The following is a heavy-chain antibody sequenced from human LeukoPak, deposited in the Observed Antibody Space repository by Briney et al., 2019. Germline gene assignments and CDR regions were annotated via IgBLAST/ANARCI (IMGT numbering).Heavy chain of an antibody. CDR1: GGSISSGSYY. J-gene: IGHJ4*02. CDR3: AKDDKWFLSYFDY. V-gene: IGHV4-61*02. Sequence: SETLSLTCTVSGGSISSGSYYWSWIRQPAGKGLEWIGRIYTSGSTNYNPSLKSRVTISVDTSKNQFSLKLSSVTAADTAVYYCAKDDKWFLSYFDYWGQGTLVTVSS. D-gene: IGHD3-22*01. CDR2: IYTSGST.